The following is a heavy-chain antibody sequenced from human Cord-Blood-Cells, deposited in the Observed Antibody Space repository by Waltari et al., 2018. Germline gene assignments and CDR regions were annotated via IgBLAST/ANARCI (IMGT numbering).Heavy chain of an antibody. CDR1: GFTFSSNA. Sequence: EVQLVESGGGLVQPGGSLRLSCAAFGFTFSSNAMSSVRQAPGKGLEWVSAISVSGGSTYYADSVKGRFTISRDNSKNTLYLQMNSLRAEDTAVYYCAKDRSNYYFDYWGQGTPVTVSS. CDR2: ISVSGGST. J-gene: IGHJ4*02. V-gene: IGHV3-23*04. CDR3: AKDRSNYYFDY. D-gene: IGHD4-4*01.